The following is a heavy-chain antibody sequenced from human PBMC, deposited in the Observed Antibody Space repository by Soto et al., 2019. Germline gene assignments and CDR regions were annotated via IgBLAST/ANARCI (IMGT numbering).Heavy chain of an antibody. V-gene: IGHV3-43D*04. Sequence: GGSLRLSCAASGFTFDDYAMHWVRQVPGKGLEWVSLISWDGGITYYGDSVKGRFTISRDNSKNSLYLQMNSLRAEDTGFYYCAKDLGYCSNSNCYTAGMDSWGQGTLVTVSS. CDR1: GFTFDDYA. J-gene: IGHJ4*02. CDR2: ISWDGGIT. CDR3: AKDLGYCSNSNCYTAGMDS. D-gene: IGHD2-2*02.